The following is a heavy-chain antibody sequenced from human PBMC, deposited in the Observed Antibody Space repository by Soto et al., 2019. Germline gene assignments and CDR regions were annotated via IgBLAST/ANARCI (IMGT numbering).Heavy chain of an antibody. CDR1: GFTFSDYG. CDR2: ISYAGSNQ. Sequence: QVQLVESGGDVAQPGRSLRVSCAASGFTFSDYGMHWVRQAPGKGLEWVAAISYAGSNQYYADSVKGRFTISRDNSKNPLYLQMNSLRAEDTAVYYCAKDYGSSCYGIAYWGRGALVIVSS. D-gene: IGHD6-13*01. V-gene: IGHV3-30*18. CDR3: AKDYGSSCYGIAY. J-gene: IGHJ4*02.